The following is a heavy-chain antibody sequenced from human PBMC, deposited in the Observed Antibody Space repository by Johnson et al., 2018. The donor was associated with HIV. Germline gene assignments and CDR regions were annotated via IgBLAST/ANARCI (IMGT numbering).Heavy chain of an antibody. CDR1: GFTVSSNY. CDR3: ARVSSNGDSSGLVDTFDM. D-gene: IGHD3-22*01. J-gene: IGHJ3*02. V-gene: IGHV3-66*01. Sequence: VHLVESGGGLVQPGGSLRLSCAASGFTVSSNYMSWVRQAPGKGLEWVSVLFSGGTTYYADSVKGRFTISRDNSKNTLFLQMNSLRAEDTAVFYCARVSSNGDSSGLVDTFDMWGQGTMVTVSS. CDR2: LFSGGTT.